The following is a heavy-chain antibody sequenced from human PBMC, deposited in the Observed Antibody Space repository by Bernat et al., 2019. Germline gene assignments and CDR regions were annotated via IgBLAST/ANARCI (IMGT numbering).Heavy chain of an antibody. V-gene: IGHV3-33*01. CDR2: VWYDGSNK. Sequence: QVQLVESGGGVVQPGRSLRLSCAASGFTFNNYGIHWVRQAPGKGLEWVAVVWYDGSNKYYADSVRGRFTISRDNTKTTVDLQMNSLRAEDTAGYCCAGDSSAYSPLDYWGQGTLVTVSS. CDR3: AGDSSAYSPLDY. J-gene: IGHJ4*02. D-gene: IGHD5-18*01. CDR1: GFTFNNYG.